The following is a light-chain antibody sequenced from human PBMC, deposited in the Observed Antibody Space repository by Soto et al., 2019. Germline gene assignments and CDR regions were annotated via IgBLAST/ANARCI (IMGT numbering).Light chain of an antibody. CDR3: CSYSGSSTPYV. CDR1: SSDVGSYNI. V-gene: IGLV2-23*02. CDR2: EVS. J-gene: IGLJ1*01. Sequence: QSALTQPASVSGSPGQSITISCTGTSSDVGSYNIVSWYQQHPGKAPKLMIYEVSKRPSGVSNRFSGYKSGNTASLTISGLQAEDEADYYCCSYSGSSTPYVFGTGTKLTVL.